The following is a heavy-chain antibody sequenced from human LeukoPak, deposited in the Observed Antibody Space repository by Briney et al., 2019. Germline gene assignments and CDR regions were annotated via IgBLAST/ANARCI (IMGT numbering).Heavy chain of an antibody. CDR3: TKGGTEPYRDNAFDI. CDR1: GFTFSNYA. Sequence: GGSLRLSCAASGFTFSNYAIHWVRQAPGKGLEWVAIIWHDGSNKYYADSVKGRFTISRDNSKNTLYLQMNSLRAEDTAMYYCTKGGTEPYRDNAFDIWGLGTMVTVSS. J-gene: IGHJ3*02. D-gene: IGHD4-11*01. V-gene: IGHV3-33*06. CDR2: IWHDGSNK.